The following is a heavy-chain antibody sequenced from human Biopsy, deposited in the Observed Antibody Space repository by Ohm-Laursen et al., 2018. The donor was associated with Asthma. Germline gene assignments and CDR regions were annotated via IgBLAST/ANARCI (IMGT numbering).Heavy chain of an antibody. D-gene: IGHD6-13*01. Sequence: ASVKVSCKTSGYSFTNYGISWMRQAPGQGLEWMGRINPNSGGTNYAQKFQGRVTMTRDTSISTAYMEVSRLRSDDTAVYYCARGQKSAGDRWFDPWGQGTLVTVSS. V-gene: IGHV1-2*06. CDR1: GYSFTNYG. CDR3: ARGQKSAGDRWFDP. J-gene: IGHJ5*02. CDR2: INPNSGGT.